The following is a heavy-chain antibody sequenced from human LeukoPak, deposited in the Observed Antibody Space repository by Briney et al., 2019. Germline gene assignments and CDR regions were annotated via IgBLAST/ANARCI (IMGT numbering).Heavy chain of an antibody. CDR3: ARDGGGGYNFGDFDY. V-gene: IGHV1-46*01. CDR1: GYTFTSYY. D-gene: IGHD5-24*01. Sequence: LVASVKVSCKASGYTFTSYYMHWVRQAPGQGLEWMGIINPNGGSTSYAQKFQGRVTMTRDMSTSTVYMELSSLRSEDTAVYYCARDGGGGYNFGDFDYWGQGTLVTVSS. J-gene: IGHJ4*02. CDR2: INPNGGST.